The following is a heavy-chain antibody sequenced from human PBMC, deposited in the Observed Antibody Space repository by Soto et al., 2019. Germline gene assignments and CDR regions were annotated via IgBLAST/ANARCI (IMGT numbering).Heavy chain of an antibody. CDR2: TYYRSKWYN. CDR1: GDSVSSNSAA. Sequence: SQTLSLTCAISGDSVSSNSAAWNWIRQSPSRGLKRLGRTYYRSKWYNDYAVSVKSRITINPDTSKNQFSLQLNSVTPEVTAVYYCARGVAVAGTDNWFDPWGQGTLVTVSS. CDR3: ARGVAVAGTDNWFDP. J-gene: IGHJ5*02. V-gene: IGHV6-1*01. D-gene: IGHD6-19*01.